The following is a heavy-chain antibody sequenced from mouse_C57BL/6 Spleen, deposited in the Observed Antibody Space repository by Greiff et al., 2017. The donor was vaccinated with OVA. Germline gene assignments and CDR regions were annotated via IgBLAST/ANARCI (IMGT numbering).Heavy chain of an antibody. V-gene: IGHV5-17*01. D-gene: IGHD4-1*01. Sequence: EVQRVESGGGLVKPGGSLKLSCAASGFTFSDYGMHWVRQAPEKGLEWVAYISSGNSPTYYADTVKGRFTISRDNAKNTLFLQMSSLRSEDTAMYYCARENRDTYFDYWGQGTPLTVSS. J-gene: IGHJ2*01. CDR3: ARENRDTYFDY. CDR2: ISSGNSPT. CDR1: GFTFSDYG.